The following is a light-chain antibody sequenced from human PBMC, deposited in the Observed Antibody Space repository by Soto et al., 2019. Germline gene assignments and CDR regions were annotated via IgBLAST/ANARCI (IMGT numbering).Light chain of an antibody. Sequence: QSALTQPPSASGSSGQSVAISCTGTSSDIGAYKFVSWYQQHPGKAPKLIIYEVSIRPSGVPDRFSGSKSGNTASLTVSGLLAEDEADYYCSLYAGSNNVVFGGGAKVTVL. CDR2: EVS. V-gene: IGLV2-8*01. CDR3: SLYAGSNNVV. J-gene: IGLJ2*01. CDR1: SSDIGAYKF.